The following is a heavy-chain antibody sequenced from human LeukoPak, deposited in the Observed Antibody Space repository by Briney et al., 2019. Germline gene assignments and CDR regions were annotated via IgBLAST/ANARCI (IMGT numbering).Heavy chain of an antibody. CDR2: ISGSGGST. CDR3: AKGSKYSSGWYDY. D-gene: IGHD6-19*01. V-gene: IGHV3-23*01. Sequence: GGSLRPSGAASGFPFSSYAMSWVRQAQGKGLGGVSAISGSGGSTYYADSVKGRFTISRDNSKNTLYLQMNSLRAEDTAVYYCAKGSKYSSGWYDYWGQGTLVTISS. J-gene: IGHJ4*02. CDR1: GFPFSSYA.